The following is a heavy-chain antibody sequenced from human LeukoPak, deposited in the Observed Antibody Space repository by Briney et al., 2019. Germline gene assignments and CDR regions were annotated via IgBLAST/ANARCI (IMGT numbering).Heavy chain of an antibody. Sequence: PGGSLRLSCAASGFTFSSYWMSWVRQAPGKGLEWVANIKQDGSEKYYVDSVKGRFTISRDNAKNSLYLQMNSLRAEDTAVYYCARDRGSSPIYYYYGMDVWGQGTTVTVSS. J-gene: IGHJ6*02. CDR2: IKQDGSEK. CDR1: GFTFSSYW. V-gene: IGHV3-7*01. D-gene: IGHD1-26*01. CDR3: ARDRGSSPIYYYYGMDV.